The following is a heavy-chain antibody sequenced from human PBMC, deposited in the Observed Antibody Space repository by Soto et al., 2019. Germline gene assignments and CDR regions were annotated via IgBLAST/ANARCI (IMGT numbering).Heavy chain of an antibody. Sequence: QVQLVESGGGVVQPGRSLRLSCAASGFTFSSYAMHWVRQAPGKGLEWVAVISYDGSNKYYADSVKGRFTISRDNSKNTLDLQMNSLRAEDTAVYDCARVGSITMIVEQFDYWGQGTLVTVSS. V-gene: IGHV3-30-3*01. J-gene: IGHJ4*02. CDR1: GFTFSSYA. D-gene: IGHD3-22*01. CDR2: ISYDGSNK. CDR3: ARVGSITMIVEQFDY.